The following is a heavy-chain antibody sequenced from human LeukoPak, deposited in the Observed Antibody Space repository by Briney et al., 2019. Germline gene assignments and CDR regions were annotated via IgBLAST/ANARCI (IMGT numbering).Heavy chain of an antibody. Sequence: GGSLRLSCAASGFTFSSYSMNWVRQAPGKGLEWVSSISSSSSYIYYADSVKGRFTISRDNAKNSLYLQMNSLRAEDTAVYYCARDMFDFWSGEIDYWGQGTLVTVSS. D-gene: IGHD3-3*01. CDR2: ISSSSSYI. CDR3: ARDMFDFWSGEIDY. CDR1: GFTFSSYS. V-gene: IGHV3-21*01. J-gene: IGHJ4*02.